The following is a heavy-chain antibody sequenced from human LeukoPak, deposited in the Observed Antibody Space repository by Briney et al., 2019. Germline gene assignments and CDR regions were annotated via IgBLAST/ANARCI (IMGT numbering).Heavy chain of an antibody. CDR3: ATDYSRGVQLGFDY. D-gene: IGHD1-1*01. V-gene: IGHV1-24*01. Sequence: ASVQFACKVSGYTFTVVSMPWVRHAPGKGLGWMGGFDLEDGETIYAQKFQGRVSMTEDTSTDTAYMELSSLRSEDTAVYYCATDYSRGVQLGFDYWRQGTLV. CDR1: GYTFTVVS. J-gene: IGHJ4*02. CDR2: FDLEDGET.